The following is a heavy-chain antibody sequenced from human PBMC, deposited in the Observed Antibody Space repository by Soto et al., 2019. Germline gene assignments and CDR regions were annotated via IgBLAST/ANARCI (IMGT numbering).Heavy chain of an antibody. CDR3: AKDAVAGDGVWIAHA. D-gene: IGHD4-17*01. Sequence: RRLSCAASGFTFSSYAMIWIRQVPGQGLEWVSGLYGSGRGIHYADSVKGRFTISRDNSAYAVYLQMNNLRVEDTAVYYCAKDAVAGDGVWIAHAWGRGTAVTVSS. CDR1: GFTFSSYA. V-gene: IGHV3-23*01. J-gene: IGHJ5*02. CDR2: LYGSGRGI.